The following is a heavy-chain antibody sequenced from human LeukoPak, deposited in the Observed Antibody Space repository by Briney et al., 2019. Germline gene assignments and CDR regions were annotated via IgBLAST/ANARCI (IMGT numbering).Heavy chain of an antibody. CDR2: INPNSGGT. D-gene: IGHD1-26*01. CDR1: GYTFTGYY. V-gene: IGHV1-2*04. CDR3: ARGGIVGATYSWFDP. J-gene: IGHJ5*02. Sequence: GASVKVSCKASGYTFTGYYMHWVRQAPGQGLEWMGWINPNSGGTNYAQKFQGWVTMTRDTSISTAYMELSRLRSDDTAVYYCARGGIVGATYSWFDPWGQGTLVTVSS.